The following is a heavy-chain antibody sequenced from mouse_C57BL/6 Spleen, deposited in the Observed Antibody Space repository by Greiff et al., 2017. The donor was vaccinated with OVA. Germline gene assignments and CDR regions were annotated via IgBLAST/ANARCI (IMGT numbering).Heavy chain of an antibody. V-gene: IGHV1-47*01. D-gene: IGHD2-10*01. CDR3: ARGTYYAPWFAY. CDR2: FHPYNDDT. CDR1: GYTFTTYP. Sequence: QVQLQQSGAELVKPGASVKMSCKASGYTFTTYPIEWMKQNHGKSLEWIGNFHPYNDDTKYNEKFKGKATLTVEKSSSTVYLELSRLTSDYSAVYDCARGTYYAPWFAYWGQGTLVTVSA. J-gene: IGHJ3*01.